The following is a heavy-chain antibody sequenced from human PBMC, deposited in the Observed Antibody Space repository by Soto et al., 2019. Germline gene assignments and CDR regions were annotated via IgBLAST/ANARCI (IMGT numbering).Heavy chain of an antibody. V-gene: IGHV1-69*12. CDR2: IIPIFGTA. CDR3: ARRYNWNEPDSFDI. Sequence: QVQLVQSGAEVKKPGSSVKVSCKASGGTFSSYAISWVRQAPGQGLEWMGGIIPIFGTANYAQKFQGRVTXXAXEXXSTAYMELSILRSEDTAVYYCARRYNWNEPDSFDIWGQGTMVTVSS. J-gene: IGHJ3*02. CDR1: GGTFSSYA. D-gene: IGHD1-20*01.